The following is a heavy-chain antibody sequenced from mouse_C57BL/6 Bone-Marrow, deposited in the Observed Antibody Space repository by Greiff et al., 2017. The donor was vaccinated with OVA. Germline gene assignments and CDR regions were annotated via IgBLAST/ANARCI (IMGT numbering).Heavy chain of an antibody. CDR2: ISSGGSYT. J-gene: IGHJ3*01. V-gene: IGHV5-6*01. D-gene: IGHD1-1*01. CDR3: ARDYYYGSSYRAWFAY. CDR1: GFTFSSYG. Sequence: EVQGVESGGDLVKPGGSLKLSCAASGFTFSSYGMSWVRQTPDKRLEWVATISSGGSYTYYPDSVKGRFTISRDNAKNTLYLQMSSLKSEDTAMYYCARDYYYGSSYRAWFAYWGQGTLVTVSA.